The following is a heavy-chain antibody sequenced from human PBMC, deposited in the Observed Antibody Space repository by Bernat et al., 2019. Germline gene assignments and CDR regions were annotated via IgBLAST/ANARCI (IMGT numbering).Heavy chain of an antibody. CDR3: ARDPGIAAAGTFFDY. D-gene: IGHD6-13*01. J-gene: IGHJ4*02. CDR2: ISYDGSNK. V-gene: IGHV3-30-3*01. Sequence: QVQLVESGGGVVQPGRSLRLSCAASGFTFSSYAMHWVRQAPGKGLEWVAVISYDGSNKYYAYSVKVRFTISRDNSKNTLYLQMNRLRAEDTAVYYCARDPGIAAAGTFFDYWGQGTLVTVSS. CDR1: GFTFSSYA.